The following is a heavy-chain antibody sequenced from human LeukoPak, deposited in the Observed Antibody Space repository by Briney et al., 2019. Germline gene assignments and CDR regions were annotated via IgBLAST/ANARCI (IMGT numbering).Heavy chain of an antibody. CDR3: ARGGNYDILTGYYPWFDP. D-gene: IGHD3-9*01. Sequence: SETLSLTCTVSGGSVSSSGYSWNWIRQPPGKTLEWIGYTYYSGSTNYNPSLKSRVTISVDTSKNQFSLKLSSVTAADTAVYYCARGGNYDILTGYYPWFDPWGQGTLVTVSS. V-gene: IGHV4-61*08. CDR2: TYYSGST. J-gene: IGHJ5*02. CDR1: GGSVSSSGYS.